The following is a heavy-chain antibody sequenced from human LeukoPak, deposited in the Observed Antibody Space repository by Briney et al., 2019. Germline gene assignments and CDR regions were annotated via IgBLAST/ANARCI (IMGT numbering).Heavy chain of an antibody. CDR3: ARDGVRQAMGLYYFDY. CDR1: GFTFSSYW. CDR2: INSDGSST. J-gene: IGHJ4*02. V-gene: IGHV3-74*01. Sequence: GGSLRLSCAASGFTFSSYWMHWVRQAPGKGLVWVSRINSDGSSTSYADSVKGRFTISRDNAKNTLYLQMNSLRAEDTAVYYCARDGVRQAMGLYYFDYWGQGTLVTVSS. D-gene: IGHD5-18*01.